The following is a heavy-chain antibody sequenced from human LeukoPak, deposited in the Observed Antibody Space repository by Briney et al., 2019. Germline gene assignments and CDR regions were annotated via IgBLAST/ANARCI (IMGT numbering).Heavy chain of an antibody. CDR3: ARDLVTVTKGFDI. J-gene: IGHJ3*02. D-gene: IGHD4-17*01. Sequence: SETLSLTCAVSDDSFSSHYWTWVRQPPGKGLEWIGYISYIGSTNYNPSLKSRVTLSIDTSRNQFSLRLSSVTAADTAVYYCARDLVTVTKGFDIWGQGTMVSVSS. V-gene: IGHV4-59*11. CDR2: ISYIGST. CDR1: DDSFSSHY.